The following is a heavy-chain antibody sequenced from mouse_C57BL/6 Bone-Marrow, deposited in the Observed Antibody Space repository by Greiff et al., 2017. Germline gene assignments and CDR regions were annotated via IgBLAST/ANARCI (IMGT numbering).Heavy chain of an antibody. Sequence: QVQLQQPGAELVKPGASVKLSCKASGYTFTSYWMQWVKQRPGQGLEWIGEIDPSDSYTNYNQKFKGKATLTVDTSSSTAYMQLSSLTSEESAVYYCARGKLAWFAYWGQGTLVTDSA. V-gene: IGHV1-50*01. J-gene: IGHJ3*01. CDR1: GYTFTSYW. CDR2: IDPSDSYT. CDR3: ARGKLAWFAY.